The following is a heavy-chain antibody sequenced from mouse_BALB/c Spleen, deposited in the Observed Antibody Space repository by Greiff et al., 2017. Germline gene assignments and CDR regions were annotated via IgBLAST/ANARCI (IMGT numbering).Heavy chain of an antibody. D-gene: IGHD3-3*01. CDR1: GYTFTSYT. V-gene: IGHV1-4*01. CDR2: INPSSGYT. J-gene: IGHJ4*01. Sequence: VKLMESGAELARPGASVKMSCKASGYTFTSYTMHWVKQRPGQGLEWIGYINPSSGYTNYNQKFKDKATLTADKSSSTAYMQLSSLTSEDSAVYYCAREGTGAMDYWGQGTSVTVSS. CDR3: AREGTGAMDY.